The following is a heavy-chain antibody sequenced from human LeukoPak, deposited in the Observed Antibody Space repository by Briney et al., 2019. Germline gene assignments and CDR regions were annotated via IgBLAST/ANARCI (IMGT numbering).Heavy chain of an antibody. CDR2: MNPNSGNT. CDR3: ARGRGIVVVLDY. Sequence: GASVKVSCKNSGYTFTSYDINWVRQATGQGLEWMGWMNPNSGNTGYAQKFKGRVTMTRNTSLSTAYMELSSLRSGDTAVYYCARGRGIVVVLDYWGQGTLVTVSS. D-gene: IGHD3-22*01. V-gene: IGHV1-8*01. CDR1: GYTFTSYD. J-gene: IGHJ4*02.